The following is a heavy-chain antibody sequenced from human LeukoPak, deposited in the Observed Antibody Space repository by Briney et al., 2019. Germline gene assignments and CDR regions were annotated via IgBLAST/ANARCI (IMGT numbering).Heavy chain of an antibody. Sequence: KTSETLSLTCTVSGGSISSSSHYWGWIRQPPGKGLEWIGSIYYSGSTYYNPSLKSRVTISVDTSKNQFSLKLSSVTAADTAVYYCARRLDLLRYFDWGQGTLVTVSS. D-gene: IGHD3-9*01. J-gene: IGHJ4*02. CDR1: GGSISSSSHY. CDR2: IYYSGST. V-gene: IGHV4-39*01. CDR3: ARRLDLLRYFD.